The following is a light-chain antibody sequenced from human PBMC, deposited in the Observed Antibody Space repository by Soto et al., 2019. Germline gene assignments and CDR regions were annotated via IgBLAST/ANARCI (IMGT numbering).Light chain of an antibody. V-gene: IGKV3-15*01. CDR3: QQYDNWQYT. CDR2: GAS. CDR1: QSVSHN. J-gene: IGKJ2*01. Sequence: EIVMTHSPATLSVSPGERATLSCRASQSVSHNLAWYQQKPGQAPRLLIYGASTRATAIPARFSGSGSGTEFTLTISSLQSEDFAVYFCQQYDNWQYTFGQGTKLEIK.